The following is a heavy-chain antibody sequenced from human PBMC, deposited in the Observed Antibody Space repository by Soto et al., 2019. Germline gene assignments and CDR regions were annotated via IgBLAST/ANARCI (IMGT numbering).Heavy chain of an antibody. CDR2: INPDGSVG. V-gene: IGHV3-7*03. J-gene: IGHJ6*02. Sequence: EVQLLGSGGGLVQPGGSLRLSCVASGFTFSTYWMNWVRQAPGMGLEWVANINPDGSVGTYVNSVKGRFTISRDNAKNSLYLQMNSLRAEDTAVYYCARGAQGIVVVPAAYYYYGMDVWGQGTTVTVSS. CDR3: ARGAQGIVVVPAAYYYYGMDV. CDR1: GFTFSTYW. D-gene: IGHD2-2*01.